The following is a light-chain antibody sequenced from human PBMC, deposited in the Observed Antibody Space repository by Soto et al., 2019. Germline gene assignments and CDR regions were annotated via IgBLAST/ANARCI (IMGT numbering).Light chain of an antibody. CDR2: WAS. V-gene: IGKV4-1*01. CDR1: QSVLYSSNNRNY. CDR3: QQYYSSPIT. J-gene: IGKJ5*01. Sequence: DIVMTQSPDSLAVSLGERATINCKSSQSVLYSSNNRNYLAWYQQKPGQPPKLLIYWASTRESGVPDRFSGSGSGTGFTLTISSLQAEDGAVYYCQQYYSSPITFGQGTRLEIK.